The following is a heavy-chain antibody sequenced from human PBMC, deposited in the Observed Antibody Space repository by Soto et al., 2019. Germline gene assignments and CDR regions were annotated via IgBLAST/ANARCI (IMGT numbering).Heavy chain of an antibody. CDR3: ARVGTSCHSGGCYYYYGLGV. CDR2: IYYTGSS. D-gene: IGHD1-26*01. Sequence: QVRLQESGPGLVKPSETLSLSCLVSGDSVGNGPYYWSWIRQPPGKGLEWIGYIYYTGSSNLNPSLESRVNISIDMSKNQFYLKLSSVTAADAAVYFCARVGTSCHSGGCYYYYGLGVW. J-gene: IGHJ6*01. V-gene: IGHV4-61*01. CDR1: GDSVGNGPYY.